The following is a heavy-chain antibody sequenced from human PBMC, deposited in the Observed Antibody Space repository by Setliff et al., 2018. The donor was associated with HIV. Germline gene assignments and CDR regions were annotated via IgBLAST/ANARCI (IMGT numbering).Heavy chain of an antibody. J-gene: IGHJ3*02. D-gene: IGHD6-13*01. CDR1: GGTFSSYA. V-gene: IGHV1-69*10. Sequence: ASVKVSCKASGGTFSSYAISWVRQAPGQGLEWMGGIIPILGMANYAQKFQGRVTITADESTSTAYMELSSLRSEDTAVYYCARGDSSSAYYNHAVDIWGQVTMVTVSS. CDR2: IIPILGMA. CDR3: ARGDSSSAYYNHAVDI.